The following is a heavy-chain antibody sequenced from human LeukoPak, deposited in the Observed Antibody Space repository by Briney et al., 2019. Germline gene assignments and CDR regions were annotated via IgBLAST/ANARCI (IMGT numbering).Heavy chain of an antibody. CDR1: GFTFSSYG. D-gene: IGHD6-19*01. CDR3: VKDPYSSGWYGGNAFDL. V-gene: IGHV3-30*18. J-gene: IGHJ3*01. Sequence: GGSLRLSCAASGFTFSSYGMHWVRQAPGKGLEWVAVISYDGSNKYYADSVKGRFTISRDNSKNTLYLQMNSLRAEDTAVYYCVKDPYSSGWYGGNAFDLWGQGTMVTVSS. CDR2: ISYDGSNK.